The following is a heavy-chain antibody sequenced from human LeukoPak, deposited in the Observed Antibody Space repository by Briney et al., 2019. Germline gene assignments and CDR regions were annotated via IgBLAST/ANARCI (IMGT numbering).Heavy chain of an antibody. CDR3: ARDEVYYGSGMGSYYYYMDV. J-gene: IGHJ6*03. Sequence: PSETLSLTCTVSGGSISSYYWSWIRQPPGKGLEWIGYIYYSGSTNYNPSLKSRVTISVDTSKNQFSLKLSSVTAADTAVYYCARDEVYYGSGMGSYYYYMDVWGKGTTVTVSS. D-gene: IGHD3-10*01. V-gene: IGHV4-59*12. CDR2: IYYSGST. CDR1: GGSISSYY.